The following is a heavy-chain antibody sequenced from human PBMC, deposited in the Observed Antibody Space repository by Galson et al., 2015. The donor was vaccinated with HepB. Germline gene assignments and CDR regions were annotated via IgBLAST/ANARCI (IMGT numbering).Heavy chain of an antibody. J-gene: IGHJ4*02. CDR3: ARGGILPAASPFDY. D-gene: IGHD2-2*01. CDR1: GYTFASYG. Sequence: SVKVSCKASGYTFASYGISWVRQAPGQGLEWMGWISAYNGNTNYAQKLQGRVTMTADTSTSTAYMELSSLRSEDTAVYYCARGGILPAASPFDYWGQGTLVTVSS. CDR2: ISAYNGNT. V-gene: IGHV1-18*04.